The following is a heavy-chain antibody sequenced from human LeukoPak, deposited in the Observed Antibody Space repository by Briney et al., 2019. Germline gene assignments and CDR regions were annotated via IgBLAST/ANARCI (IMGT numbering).Heavy chain of an antibody. CDR1: GGSISSYY. V-gene: IGHV4-59*01. D-gene: IGHD4-17*01. Sequence: SETLSLTCTVSGGSISSYYWSWIRQPPGKGLEWIGYIYYSGSTNYNPSLKSRVTISVDTSKNQFSLKLSSVTAADTAVYYCARVPGGDYVRYSYYSYMDVWGKGTTVTVS. CDR2: IYYSGST. J-gene: IGHJ6*03. CDR3: ARVPGGDYVRYSYYSYMDV.